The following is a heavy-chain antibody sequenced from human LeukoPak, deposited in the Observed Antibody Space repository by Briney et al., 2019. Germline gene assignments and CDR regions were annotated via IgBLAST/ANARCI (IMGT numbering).Heavy chain of an antibody. D-gene: IGHD3-10*01. Sequence: ASVKVSCKASGYTFTVYFMHWVRQAPGQGLEWMGWINPNSGGTNYAQKFQGRVTMTRDTSISTAYMELSRLRSDDTAVYYCASLYYYGSGSYHLYGMDVWGQGTTVTVSS. V-gene: IGHV1-2*02. J-gene: IGHJ6*02. CDR3: ASLYYYGSGSYHLYGMDV. CDR2: INPNSGGT. CDR1: GYTFTVYF.